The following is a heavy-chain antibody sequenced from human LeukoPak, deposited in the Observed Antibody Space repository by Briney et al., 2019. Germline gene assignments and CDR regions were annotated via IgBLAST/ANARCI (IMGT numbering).Heavy chain of an antibody. Sequence: GRSLRLSCAASGFTFSSYAMHWVRQAPGKGLEWVAVISCDGSNKYYADSVKGRFTISRDNSKNTLYLQMNSLRAEDTAVYYCARDLGYSYGYVVDYWGQGTLVTVSS. V-gene: IGHV3-30-3*01. CDR2: ISCDGSNK. CDR1: GFTFSSYA. J-gene: IGHJ4*02. D-gene: IGHD5-18*01. CDR3: ARDLGYSYGYVVDY.